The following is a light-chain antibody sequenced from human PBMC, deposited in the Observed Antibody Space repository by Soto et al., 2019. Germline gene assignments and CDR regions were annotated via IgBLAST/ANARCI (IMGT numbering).Light chain of an antibody. V-gene: IGKV2-28*01. CDR3: MQALQTPGT. J-gene: IGKJ1*01. CDR1: QSLLHSNGYNY. Sequence: DIVMTQSTLSLPVTPGEPASISCRSSQSLLHSNGYNYLDWYLQKPGHSPQLLIYLGSNRASGVPDRFSGSGSGTDFTLKISRVEAEDVGVYYCMQALQTPGTFGQGTKWEIK. CDR2: LGS.